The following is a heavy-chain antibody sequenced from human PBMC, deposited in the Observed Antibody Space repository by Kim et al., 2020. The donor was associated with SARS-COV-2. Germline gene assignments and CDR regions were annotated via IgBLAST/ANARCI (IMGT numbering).Heavy chain of an antibody. Sequence: IDYADSVKGRFTISRDNAKNSLYLQMNSLRTEDTALYSCVKAPRWRDAFDIWGQGTMVTISS. D-gene: IGHD4-17*01. CDR3: VKAPRWRDAFDI. CDR2: I. J-gene: IGHJ3*02. V-gene: IGHV3-9*01.